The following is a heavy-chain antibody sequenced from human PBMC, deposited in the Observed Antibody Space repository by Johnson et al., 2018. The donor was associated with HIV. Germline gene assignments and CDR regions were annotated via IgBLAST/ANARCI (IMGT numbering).Heavy chain of an antibody. V-gene: IGHV3-66*01. Sequence: VQLVESGGGLVQPGGSLRLSCVVSGFTVSNNYMSWVRQAPGKGLEWVSVIYSGGTTDYSDSVKGRFTISRDNSKNTVYLQMNSLRVEDTAVYYCARDPHIVVVTIIDTTMNAFDIWGQGTMVTVSS. J-gene: IGHJ3*02. CDR2: IYSGGTT. D-gene: IGHD2-21*02. CDR3: ARDPHIVVVTIIDTTMNAFDI. CDR1: GFTVSNNY.